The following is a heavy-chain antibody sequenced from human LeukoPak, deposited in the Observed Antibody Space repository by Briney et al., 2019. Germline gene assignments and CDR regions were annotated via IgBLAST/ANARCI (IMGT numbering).Heavy chain of an antibody. J-gene: IGHJ5*02. D-gene: IGHD4-23*01. CDR1: GFTFSNYA. V-gene: IGHV3-23*01. Sequence: GGSLRLSCAASGFTFSNYAMSWVRQAPGKVLEWVAVITTRGGPTYYAVSVKGRFTISRDNSKNTLYLQMNSLRDEDTAVYYCAKTQTTVVYNWFDPWGQGPLVTVSS. CDR2: ITTRGGPT. CDR3: AKTQTTVVYNWFDP.